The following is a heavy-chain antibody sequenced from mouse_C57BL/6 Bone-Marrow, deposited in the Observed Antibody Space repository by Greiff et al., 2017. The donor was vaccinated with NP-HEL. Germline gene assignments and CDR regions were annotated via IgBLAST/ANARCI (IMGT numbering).Heavy chain of an antibody. CDR3: ARPIYYYGSSYGDYAMDY. Sequence: EVQVVESGGDLVKPGGSLKLSCAASGFTFSSYGMSWVRQTPDKRLEWVATISSGGSYTYYPDSVKGRFTISRDNAKNTLYLQMSSLKSEDTAMYYCARPIYYYGSSYGDYAMDYWGQGTAVTVSS. CDR1: GFTFSSYG. CDR2: ISSGGSYT. J-gene: IGHJ4*01. D-gene: IGHD1-1*01. V-gene: IGHV5-6*01.